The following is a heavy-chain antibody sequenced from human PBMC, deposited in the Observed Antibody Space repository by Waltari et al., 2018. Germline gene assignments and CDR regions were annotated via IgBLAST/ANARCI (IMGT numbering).Heavy chain of an antibody. D-gene: IGHD3-3*01. V-gene: IGHV4-34*01. CDR2: INHSGST. CDR3: ARGANLRFLEWLFKENYYYYYYMDV. CDR1: GGSFSGYY. J-gene: IGHJ6*03. Sequence: QVQLQQWGAGLLKPSETLSLTCAVYGGSFSGYYWSWIRQPPGKGLEWIGEINHSGSTNYNTSLKSRVTISVDTSKNQFSLKLSSVTAADTAVYYCARGANLRFLEWLFKENYYYYYYMDVWGKGTTVTVSS.